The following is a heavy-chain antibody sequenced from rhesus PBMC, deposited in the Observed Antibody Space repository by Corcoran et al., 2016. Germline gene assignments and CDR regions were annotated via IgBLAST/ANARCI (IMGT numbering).Heavy chain of an antibody. D-gene: IGHD6-13*01. CDR1: GGSINSYHW. Sequence: QVQLQQSGPGLVKPSETLSLTCAVSGGSINSYHWWTWVRQAPGQGLEWIGNIGGTSDDTYDKPTLKGRVTISKDTSKNQLSLNLNSMTAADTAVYYCARSRYSSWSVNYYGLDSWGQGVVVTVSS. V-gene: IGHV4-65*02. CDR2: IGGTSDDT. J-gene: IGHJ6*01. CDR3: ARSRYSSWSVNYYGLDS.